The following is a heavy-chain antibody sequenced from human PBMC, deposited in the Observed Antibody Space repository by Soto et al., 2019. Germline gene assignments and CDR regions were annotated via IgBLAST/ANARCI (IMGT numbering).Heavy chain of an antibody. CDR3: ARSVRPLSWFDP. Sequence: SETLSLTCTVSGGSISSYYWSWIRQPPGKGLEWIGYIYYSGSTNYNPSLKSRVTISVDTSKNQFSLRAEDTAFYYCARSVRPLSWFDPWGQGTLVTVSS. CDR1: GGSISSYY. D-gene: IGHD3-10*01. CDR2: IYYSGST. J-gene: IGHJ5*02. V-gene: IGHV4-59*12.